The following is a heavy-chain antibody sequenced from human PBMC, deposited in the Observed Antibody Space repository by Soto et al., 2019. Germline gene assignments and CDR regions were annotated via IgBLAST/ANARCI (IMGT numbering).Heavy chain of an antibody. J-gene: IGHJ6*02. CDR1: GFTFDDYA. CDR2: ISWNSGSI. CDR3: AKDSSWNSNYNCGMDA. D-gene: IGHD1-7*01. Sequence: EVQLVESGGGLVQPGRSLRLSCAASGFTFDDYAMHWVRQAPGKGLEWVSGISWNSGSIGYADSVKGRFTISRDNAKNSLYLQMNRQRAEDTALYYCAKDSSWNSNYNCGMDAWGQVTTVTVSS. V-gene: IGHV3-9*01.